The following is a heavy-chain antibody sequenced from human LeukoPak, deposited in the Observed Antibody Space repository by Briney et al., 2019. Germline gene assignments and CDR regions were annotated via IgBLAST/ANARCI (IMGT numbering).Heavy chain of an antibody. Sequence: GRSLRLSCAASGFTFDDYAMHWVRQAPGKGLEWVSGISGNSGSIGYADSVKGRFTISRDNAKNSLYLQMNSLRAEDTALYYCAKDRIAAGNWGQGTLVTVSS. D-gene: IGHD6-13*01. J-gene: IGHJ4*02. V-gene: IGHV3-9*01. CDR2: ISGNSGSI. CDR3: AKDRIAAGN. CDR1: GFTFDDYA.